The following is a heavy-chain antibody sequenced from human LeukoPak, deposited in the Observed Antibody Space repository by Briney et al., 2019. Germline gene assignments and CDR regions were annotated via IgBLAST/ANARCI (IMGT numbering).Heavy chain of an antibody. J-gene: IGHJ5*02. CDR1: GFTFGDYA. CDR3: TRVGYSYGYNWFDP. D-gene: IGHD5-18*01. CDR2: IRSKAYGGTT. Sequence: GGSLRLSCTASGFTFGDYAMSWFRQAPGKGLEWVGFIRSKAYGGTTEYAASVKGRFTISRDDSKSIAYLQMNSLKTEDTAVYYCTRVGYSYGYNWFDPWGQGTLVTVSS. V-gene: IGHV3-49*03.